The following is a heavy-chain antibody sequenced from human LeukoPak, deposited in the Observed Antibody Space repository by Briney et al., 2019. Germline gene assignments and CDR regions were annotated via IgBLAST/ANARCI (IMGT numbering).Heavy chain of an antibody. V-gene: IGHV3-23*01. J-gene: IGHJ4*02. CDR3: ARDRGRYYDSRGFYWGYYFDS. CDR1: GFTLSTYT. D-gene: IGHD3-22*01. CDR2: ICGSGDRT. Sequence: SGGCLRLSSAASGFTLSTYTVSTVRQAPRKGLEWVSTICGSGDRTYYADSVKGRFTISRDNSKDTLYLQMSSVRVDETAVYYCARDRGRYYDSRGFYWGYYFDSWGQGILVTVST.